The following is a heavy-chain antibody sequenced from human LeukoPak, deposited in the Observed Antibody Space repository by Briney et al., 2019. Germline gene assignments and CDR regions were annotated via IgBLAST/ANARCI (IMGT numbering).Heavy chain of an antibody. Sequence: GGSLRLSCAASGFTFSSYAMSWVRQAPGKGLEWVSAISGSGGSTYYADSVKGRFTISRDNSKNTLYLQMNSLRAEDTAVYYCAKDPLPYSTYVLPYYFDYWGQGTLVTVSS. CDR1: GFTFSSYA. J-gene: IGHJ4*02. V-gene: IGHV3-23*01. CDR2: ISGSGGST. D-gene: IGHD4-11*01. CDR3: AKDPLPYSTYVLPYYFDY.